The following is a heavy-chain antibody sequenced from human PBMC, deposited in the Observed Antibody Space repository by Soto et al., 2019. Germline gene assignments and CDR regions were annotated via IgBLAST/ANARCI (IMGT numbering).Heavy chain of an antibody. CDR1: GFTFSSYR. D-gene: IGHD2-2*01. Sequence: EVQLVESGGGLVKPGGSLRLSCAASGFTFSSYRMNWVRQAPGKGLDWVSSISSSSSYIYYAISVKGRFTYSRYNAKNFLSLQMNSLRAEDTAVYYCARLRTGSSTSPFDYWGQGTLVTVSS. V-gene: IGHV3-21*06. J-gene: IGHJ4*02. CDR2: ISSSSSYI. CDR3: ARLRTGSSTSPFDY.